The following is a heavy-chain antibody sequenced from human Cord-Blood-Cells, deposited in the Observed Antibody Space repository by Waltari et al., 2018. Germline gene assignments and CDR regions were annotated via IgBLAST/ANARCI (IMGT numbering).Heavy chain of an antibody. CDR3: AKATPQLIRFLEWLFDY. CDR1: GFTFSSYA. J-gene: IGHJ4*02. D-gene: IGHD3-3*01. V-gene: IGHV3-23*01. CDR2: ISGSGGST. Sequence: EVQLLESGGGLVQPGGSLRLSCAASGFTFSSYAMRWVRQAPGKGLEWVSAISGSGGSTYYADSVKGRFTISRDNSKNTLYLQMNSLRAEDTAVYYCAKATPQLIRFLEWLFDYWGQGTLVTVSS.